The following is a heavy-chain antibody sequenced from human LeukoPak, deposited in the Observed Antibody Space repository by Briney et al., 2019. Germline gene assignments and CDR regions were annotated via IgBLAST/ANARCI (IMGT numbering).Heavy chain of an antibody. D-gene: IGHD2-15*01. J-gene: IGHJ4*02. Sequence: SETLSLTCAVYGGSFSGYYWSWIRQPPGKGLEWIGEINHSGSTNYNPSLKSRVTISVDTSKNQFSLKLSSVTAADTAVYYCARGLFRFCSSGSCLSPFDYWGQGTLVTVSS. CDR3: ARGLFRFCSSGSCLSPFDY. CDR2: INHSGST. V-gene: IGHV4-34*01. CDR1: GGSFSGYY.